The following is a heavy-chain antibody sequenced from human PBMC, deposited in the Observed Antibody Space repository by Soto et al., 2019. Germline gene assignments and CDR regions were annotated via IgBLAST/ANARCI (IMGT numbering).Heavy chain of an antibody. D-gene: IGHD3-22*01. CDR3: ARHQGYYYDSSGQQVLSMDV. J-gene: IGHJ6*02. Sequence: SVKVSCKASGGTFSSYAISWVRQAPGRGLEWMGGIIPIFGTANYAQKFQGRVTITADESTSTAYMELSSLRSEDTAVYYCARHQGYYYDSSGQQVLSMDVWGQGTTVTVSS. V-gene: IGHV1-69*13. CDR2: IIPIFGTA. CDR1: GGTFSSYA.